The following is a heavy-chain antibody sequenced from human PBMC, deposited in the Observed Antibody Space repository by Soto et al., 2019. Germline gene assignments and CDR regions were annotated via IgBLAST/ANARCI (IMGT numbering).Heavy chain of an antibody. CDR2: IIPISGPA. J-gene: IGHJ6*02. Sequence: PRASVKVSCKASGDTFSSYAISWVRQAPGQGLEWMGGIIPISGPAYHAQLFQGRVTITADESTSTAYMELSSLRSEDTAVYYCARGGGYGSGSHFYYYYYGMDVWGQGTTVTVSS. CDR3: ARGGGYGSGSHFYYYYYGMDV. CDR1: GDTFSSYA. V-gene: IGHV1-69*13. D-gene: IGHD3-10*01.